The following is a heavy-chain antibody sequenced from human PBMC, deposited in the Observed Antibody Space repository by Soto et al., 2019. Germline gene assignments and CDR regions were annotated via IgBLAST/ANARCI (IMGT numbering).Heavy chain of an antibody. CDR1: GFTFSSYA. J-gene: IGHJ4*02. CDR2: ISYDGSNK. Sequence: PGGSLRLSCAASGFTFSSYAMHWVRQAPGKGLEWVAVISYDGSNKYYADSVKGRFTISRDNSKNTLYLQMNSLRAEDTAVYYCARGVGNSIMITFGGLFDYWGQGTLVTVSS. V-gene: IGHV3-30-3*01. CDR3: ARGVGNSIMITFGGLFDY. D-gene: IGHD3-16*01.